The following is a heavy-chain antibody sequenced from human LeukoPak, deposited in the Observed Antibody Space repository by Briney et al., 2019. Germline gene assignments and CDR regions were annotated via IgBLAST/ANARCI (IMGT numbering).Heavy chain of an antibody. CDR2: INAGNGNT. CDR1: GYTFTSYA. Sequence: ASVKVSCKASGYTFTSYAMHWVRQAPGQRLEWMGWINAGNGNTKYSQKFQGRVTITRDTSASTAYMELSSLRSEDTAVYYCARGRSRYYYDSSGYLDYGMDVWGQGTTVTVSS. J-gene: IGHJ6*02. CDR3: ARGRSRYYYDSSGYLDYGMDV. D-gene: IGHD3-22*01. V-gene: IGHV1-3*01.